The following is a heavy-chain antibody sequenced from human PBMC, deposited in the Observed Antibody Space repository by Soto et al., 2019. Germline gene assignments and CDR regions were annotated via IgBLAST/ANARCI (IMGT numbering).Heavy chain of an antibody. V-gene: IGHV3-23*01. J-gene: IGHJ4*02. Sequence: EVQLLESGGGLVQPGGSLRLSCAASGFTFNNYAMTWVRQAPGKGLEWVSAISGGGDTTSYEDSVKGRFTVSRDGSKNTLYLQMSSLRAEDTGLYYCAKGRGGSGSLTPRVDFWGQGTLVTVSS. D-gene: IGHD3-10*01. CDR2: ISGGGDTT. CDR3: AKGRGGSGSLTPRVDF. CDR1: GFTFNNYA.